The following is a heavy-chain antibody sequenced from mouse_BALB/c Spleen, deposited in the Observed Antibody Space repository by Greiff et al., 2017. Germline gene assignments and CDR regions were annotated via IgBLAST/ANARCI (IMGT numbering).Heavy chain of an antibody. V-gene: IGHV7-3*02. J-gene: IGHJ4*01. CDR2: IRNKANGYTT. CDR3: ARATLWDYYAMDD. CDR1: GFTFTDYY. Sequence: EVQVVESGGGLVQPGGSLRLSCTTSGFTFTDYYMSWVRQPPGKALEWLGFIRNKANGYTTEYSASVKGRFTISRDNSQSILYLQMNTLRAEDSATYYCARATLWDYYAMDDWGQGTSVTVSS.